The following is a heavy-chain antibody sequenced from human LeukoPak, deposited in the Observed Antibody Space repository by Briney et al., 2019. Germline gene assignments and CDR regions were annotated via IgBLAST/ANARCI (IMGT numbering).Heavy chain of an antibody. CDR1: GGSISSSSYY. J-gene: IGHJ5*02. CDR3: ARVGGVVAAISGTVWFDP. D-gene: IGHD2-15*01. Sequence: PSETLSLTCTVSGGSISSSSYYWGRIRQPPGKGLEWIGSIYYSGSTYYNPSLKSRVTISVDTSKNQFSLKLSSVTAADTAVYYCARVGGVVAAISGTVWFDPWGQGTLVTVSS. V-gene: IGHV4-39*01. CDR2: IYYSGST.